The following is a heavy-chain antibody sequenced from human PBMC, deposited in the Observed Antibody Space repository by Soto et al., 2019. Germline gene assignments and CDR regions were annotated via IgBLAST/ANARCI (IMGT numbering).Heavy chain of an antibody. V-gene: IGHV1-18*01. CDR3: ARASYYYESSGYYPDY. CDR2: INVYNGNT. J-gene: IGHJ4*02. CDR1: GCTFTNYG. Sequence: AASVKVSCKASGCTFTNYGISWVRQAPGQGLEWMGWINVYNGNTKYAQKVQGRVTMTTDTSTSTAYVELSSLSSDDTAVYYCARASYYYESSGYYPDYWGQGTLVTVSS. D-gene: IGHD3-22*01.